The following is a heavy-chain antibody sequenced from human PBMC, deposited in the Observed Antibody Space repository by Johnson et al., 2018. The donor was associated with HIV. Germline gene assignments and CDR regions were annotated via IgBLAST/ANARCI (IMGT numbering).Heavy chain of an antibody. CDR3: AKASGNSGYNWFDAFDV. CDR1: GFTFDDYG. Sequence: SCAASGFTFDDYGMSWVRQAPGKGLEWVSGINWNGGSTGYADSVKGRFTISRDNAKNSLYLQMNSLRAEDPAVYYCAKASGNSGYNWFDAFDVWGQGTMVTVSS. V-gene: IGHV3-20*04. D-gene: IGHD5-12*01. J-gene: IGHJ3*01. CDR2: INWNGGST.